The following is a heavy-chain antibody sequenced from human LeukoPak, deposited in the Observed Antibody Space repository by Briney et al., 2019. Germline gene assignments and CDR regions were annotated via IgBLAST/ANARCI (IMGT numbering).Heavy chain of an antibody. Sequence: ASVKVSCKASGYTFTSYGISWVRQAPGQGLEWMGWISAYNGNTNYAQKLQGRVTMTTDTSTSTAYMELRSPRSDDTAVYYCARALAYSSSGCFDPWGQGTLVTVSS. D-gene: IGHD6-6*01. CDR1: GYTFTSYG. J-gene: IGHJ5*02. CDR3: ARALAYSSSGCFDP. CDR2: ISAYNGNT. V-gene: IGHV1-18*01.